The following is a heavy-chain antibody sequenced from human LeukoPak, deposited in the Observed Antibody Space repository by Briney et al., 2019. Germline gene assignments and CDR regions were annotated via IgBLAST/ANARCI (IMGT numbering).Heavy chain of an antibody. J-gene: IGHJ6*03. V-gene: IGHV3-64*01. CDR2: ISSNGGST. Sequence: PGGSLRLSCAASGFTFSSYAMHWVRQAPGKGLEYVSAISSNGGSTYYANSVQGRFTISRDNSKNTLYLQMGSLRAEDMAVYYCARSYDSSGYFTYYYYYMDVWGKGTTVTVSS. CDR3: ARSYDSSGYFTYYYYYMDV. CDR1: GFTFSSYA. D-gene: IGHD3-22*01.